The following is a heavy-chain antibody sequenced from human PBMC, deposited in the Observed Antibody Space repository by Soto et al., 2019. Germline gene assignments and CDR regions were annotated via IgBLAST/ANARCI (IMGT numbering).Heavy chain of an antibody. CDR1: GGSINRGGFY. D-gene: IGHD3-22*01. CDR2: IYYSGST. V-gene: IGHV4-31*03. Sequence: SETLSLTCTFSGGSINRGGFYWSWIPQHPGKGLEWIGYIYYSGSTYYNPSLKSRVTISVDTSKNQFSLKLSSVTAADTAVYYCARSPTYYYDSSGYSPNEYFQHWGQGTLVTVSS. J-gene: IGHJ1*01. CDR3: ARSPTYYYDSSGYSPNEYFQH.